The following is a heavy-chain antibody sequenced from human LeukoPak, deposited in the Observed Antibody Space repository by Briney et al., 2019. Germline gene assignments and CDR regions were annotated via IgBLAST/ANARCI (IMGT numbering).Heavy chain of an antibody. V-gene: IGHV1-18*01. Sequence: GASVKVSCKASGYTFTNYGISWVRQAPGQGLEWMGWISAYNGNTNYAQKLQGRVTMTTDTSTSTAYMELRSLTSDDTAVYYCASSIAVAGTDAFDIWGQGTMVTVSS. CDR1: GYTFTNYG. CDR3: ASSIAVAGTDAFDI. J-gene: IGHJ3*02. D-gene: IGHD6-19*01. CDR2: ISAYNGNT.